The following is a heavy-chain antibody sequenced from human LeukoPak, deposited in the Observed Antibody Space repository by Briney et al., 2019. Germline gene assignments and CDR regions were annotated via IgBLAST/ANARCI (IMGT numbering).Heavy chain of an antibody. CDR3: ARDLGQYYDTSDNWFDP. CDR2: ISNSGSTI. J-gene: IGHJ5*02. V-gene: IGHV3-48*03. CDR1: GFTFSSYE. D-gene: IGHD3-22*01. Sequence: GGSLRLSCAASGFTFSSYEMNWVRQAPGKGLEWISYISNSGSTIYYADSVKGRFTISRDNAKNTLNLQMNSLRAEGTAVYYCARDLGQYYDTSDNWFDPWGQGTLVTVSS.